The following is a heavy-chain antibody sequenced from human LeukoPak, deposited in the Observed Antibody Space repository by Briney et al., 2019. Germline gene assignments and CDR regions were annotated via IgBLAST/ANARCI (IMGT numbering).Heavy chain of an antibody. V-gene: IGHV1-46*01. D-gene: IGHD6-6*01. CDR1: GYVFTIHY. J-gene: IGHJ4*02. Sequence: ASVNVSFKASGYVFTIHYIHWMRQAPGHGLEWMGMINPSGGSTSYAQKFQDRVTMTRDTSTSTVYLELSSLRSEDTAVYYCARAYSTSSPFDYWGQGTLVTVSS. CDR2: INPSGGST. CDR3: ARAYSTSSPFDY.